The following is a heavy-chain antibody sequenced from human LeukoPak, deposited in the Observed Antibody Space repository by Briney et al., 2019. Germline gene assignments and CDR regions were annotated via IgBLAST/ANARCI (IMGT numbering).Heavy chain of an antibody. J-gene: IGHJ4*02. Sequence: ASVKVSCKASGYTFTGYYMHWVRQAPGQGLEWMGWINPNSGGTNYAQKFQGRVTMTRDTSISTAYMELSRLRSDDTAVYYCAKDPPVVAGFDYWGQGTLVTVSS. CDR1: GYTFTGYY. CDR3: AKDPPVVAGFDY. D-gene: IGHD2-15*01. V-gene: IGHV1-2*02. CDR2: INPNSGGT.